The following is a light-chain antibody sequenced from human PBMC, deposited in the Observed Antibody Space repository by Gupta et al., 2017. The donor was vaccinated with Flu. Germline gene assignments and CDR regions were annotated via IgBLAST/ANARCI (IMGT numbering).Light chain of an antibody. Sequence: ATLSCRASQSVSSYLAWYQQKPGQAPRLLIYDASNRATGIPARFSGSGSGTDFTLTISSLEPEDFAVYYCQQRSSWPRTFGQGTKVEIK. J-gene: IGKJ1*01. CDR2: DAS. CDR3: QQRSSWPRT. V-gene: IGKV3-11*01. CDR1: QSVSSY.